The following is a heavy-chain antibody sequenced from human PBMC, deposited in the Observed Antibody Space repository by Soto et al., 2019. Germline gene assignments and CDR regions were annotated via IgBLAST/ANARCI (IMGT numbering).Heavy chain of an antibody. V-gene: IGHV4-39*01. D-gene: IGHD4-17*01. CDR2: VYYTGST. Sequence: PSETLSLTCTVSGASVSSSSYYWGWIRQPPGRGLEYIGNVYYTGSTYYNPSLKSRVTISVDTSKNQFSLKLSSVTGADTAVYYCATHNDYGGNSGWFDPWVQGTLVTVSS. CDR1: GASVSSSSYY. CDR3: ATHNDYGGNSGWFDP. J-gene: IGHJ5*02.